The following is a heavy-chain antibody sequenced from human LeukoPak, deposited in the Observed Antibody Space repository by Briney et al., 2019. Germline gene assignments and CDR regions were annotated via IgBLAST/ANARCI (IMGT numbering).Heavy chain of an antibody. Sequence: KPGGSLRLSCAASGFTFSNAWMTWVRQAPGRGLEWVGRIKTKSEGATSEYGTPAKGRFTISRDDSENTLYLQLNSLQTEDTAVYYCATYACFDNRGYCCGWGQGTLVTVSS. CDR2: IKTKSEGATS. D-gene: IGHD3-22*01. CDR3: ATYACFDNRGYCCG. V-gene: IGHV3-15*01. J-gene: IGHJ4*02. CDR1: GFTFSNAW.